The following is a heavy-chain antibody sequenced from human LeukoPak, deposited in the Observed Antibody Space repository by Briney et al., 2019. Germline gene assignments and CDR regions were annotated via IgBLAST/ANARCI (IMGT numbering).Heavy chain of an antibody. Sequence: SETLSLTCTVSGGSISSYYWSWIRQPPGKGLEWIGYIYYSGSTNYNPSLKSRVTISVDTSKNQFSLKLSSVTAADTAVYYCARYSGTYYVHWGQGTLVTVSS. J-gene: IGHJ4*02. CDR2: IYYSGST. D-gene: IGHD1-26*01. V-gene: IGHV4-59*01. CDR3: ARYSGTYYVH. CDR1: GGSISSYY.